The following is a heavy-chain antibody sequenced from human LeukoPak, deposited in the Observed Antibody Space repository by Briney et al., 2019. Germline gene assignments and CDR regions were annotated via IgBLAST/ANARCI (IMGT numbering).Heavy chain of an antibody. D-gene: IGHD3-3*01. Sequence: GASVKLSCKASGYTFTSYYMHWVRQAPGQGLEWMGIISPSGGSTSYAQKFQGRGTMTRDTSTSTVYMEVSSLRSEDTAVYYCARANTYYDFWSPYWGQGTLVTVSS. CDR1: GYTFTSYY. J-gene: IGHJ4*02. CDR2: ISPSGGST. V-gene: IGHV1-46*01. CDR3: ARANTYYDFWSPY.